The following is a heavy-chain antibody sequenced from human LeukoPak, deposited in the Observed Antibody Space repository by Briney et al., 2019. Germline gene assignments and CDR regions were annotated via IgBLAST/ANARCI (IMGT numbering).Heavy chain of an antibody. Sequence: SETLSLTCTVSGGSISNSIYYWGWIRQPPGKGLEWIVSIYYSGSTYYNPSLKSRVTISVDTSKNQFSLKLSSVTAADTAVYYCARHGPAAHQTHTFDYWGQGTLVTVSS. V-gene: IGHV4-39*01. CDR2: IYYSGST. D-gene: IGHD2-2*01. CDR1: GGSISNSIYY. J-gene: IGHJ4*02. CDR3: ARHGPAAHQTHTFDY.